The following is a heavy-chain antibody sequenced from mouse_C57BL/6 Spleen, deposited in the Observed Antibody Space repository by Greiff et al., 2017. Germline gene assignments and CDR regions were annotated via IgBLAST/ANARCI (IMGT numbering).Heavy chain of an antibody. Sequence: EVQGVESGGGLVQPKGSLTLSCAASGFSFNTYAMNWVRQAPGKGLEWVARIRSKSNNYATYYADSVKDRFTISRDDSESMLYLQMNNLKTEDTAMYYCVRHQLGLYYYAMDYWGQGTSVTVSS. CDR2: IRSKSNNYAT. D-gene: IGHD4-1*02. V-gene: IGHV10-1*01. CDR3: VRHQLGLYYYAMDY. CDR1: GFSFNTYA. J-gene: IGHJ4*01.